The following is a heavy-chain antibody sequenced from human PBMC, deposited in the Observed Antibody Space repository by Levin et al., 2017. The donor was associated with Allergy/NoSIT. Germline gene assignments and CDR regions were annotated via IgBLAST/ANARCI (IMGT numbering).Heavy chain of an antibody. CDR2: ISSSSSYI. CDR3: ASHSGSYFPFDY. J-gene: IGHJ4*02. CDR1: GFTFSSYS. Sequence: GESLKISCAASGFTFSSYSMNWVRQAPGKGLEWVSSISSSSSYIYYADSVKGRFTISRDNAKNSLYLQMNSLRAEDTAVYYCASHSGSYFPFDYWGQGTLVTVSS. D-gene: IGHD1-26*01. V-gene: IGHV3-21*01.